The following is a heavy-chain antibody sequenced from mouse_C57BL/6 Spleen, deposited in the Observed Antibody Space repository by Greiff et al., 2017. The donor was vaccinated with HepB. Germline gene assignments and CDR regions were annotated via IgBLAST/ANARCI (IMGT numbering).Heavy chain of an antibody. CDR2: IYPGDGDT. CDR1: GYAFSSSW. V-gene: IGHV1-82*01. J-gene: IGHJ2*01. CDR3: ARRGGYDDFDY. Sequence: QVQLQQSGPELVKPGASVKISCKASGYAFSSSWMNWVKQRPGKGLEWIGRIYPGDGDTNYNGKFKGKATLTADKSSSTAYMQLSSLTSEDSAVYFCARRGGYDDFDYWGQGTTLTVSS. D-gene: IGHD2-2*01.